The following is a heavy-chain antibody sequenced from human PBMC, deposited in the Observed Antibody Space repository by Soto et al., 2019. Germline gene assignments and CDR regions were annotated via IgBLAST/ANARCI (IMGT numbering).Heavy chain of an antibody. D-gene: IGHD1-7*01. CDR2: ISYDGGNQ. J-gene: IGHJ4*02. CDR1: GFTFSSYS. CDR3: ARDPELYTYAYYFDY. Sequence: QVQLVESGGGVVQPGRSLRLSCAVSGFTFSSYSMNWVRQAPGKGLEWLAVISYDGGNQYYADSVKGRFTISRDNSKSTLYLQMTSLSTEDTAVYYCARDPELYTYAYYFDYWGQGTLVTVSS. V-gene: IGHV3-30-3*01.